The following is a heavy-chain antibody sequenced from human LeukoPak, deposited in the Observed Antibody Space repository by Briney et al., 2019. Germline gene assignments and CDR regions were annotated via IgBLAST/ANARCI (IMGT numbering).Heavy chain of an antibody. D-gene: IGHD6-13*01. Sequence: ASVKVSCKGSGYTFSSYRISWVRQAPGQGLEWMGWVSAYNSNTNYAQKLQGRVTITTDTSTSTAYMELRSLRSDDTAVYYCARDLAAAGTLFDYWGQGTLVTVSS. CDR1: GYTFSSYR. J-gene: IGHJ4*02. CDR2: VSAYNSNT. V-gene: IGHV1-18*01. CDR3: ARDLAAAGTLFDY.